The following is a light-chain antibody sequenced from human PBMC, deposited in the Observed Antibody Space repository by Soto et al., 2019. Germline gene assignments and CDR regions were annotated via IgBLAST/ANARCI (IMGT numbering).Light chain of an antibody. V-gene: IGKV3-20*01. CDR2: VAS. CDR3: QQYGSSPPWT. J-gene: IGKJ1*01. Sequence: EIVLTQSPGTLSLSPGERATLSCRASQSISSRYLAWYQQKPGQAPRLLIYVASSRATGIPDRFSGSGSGTDFTLTVSRLEPEDFAVYYCQQYGSSPPWTFGQGTKVEIK. CDR1: QSISSRY.